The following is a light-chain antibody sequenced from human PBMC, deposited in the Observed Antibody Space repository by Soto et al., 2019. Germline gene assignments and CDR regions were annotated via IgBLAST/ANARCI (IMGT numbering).Light chain of an antibody. CDR1: QSISSY. J-gene: IGKJ1*01. Sequence: DIQITQSPSSLSASVGDRVTMTCRASQSISSYLNWYQQKPGKAPKLLIYAASSLQSGVPSRFSGSGSGTDFTLTISSLQPEDFATYYCQQSYSTRWTVGQGTKVDI. V-gene: IGKV1-39*01. CDR2: AAS. CDR3: QQSYSTRWT.